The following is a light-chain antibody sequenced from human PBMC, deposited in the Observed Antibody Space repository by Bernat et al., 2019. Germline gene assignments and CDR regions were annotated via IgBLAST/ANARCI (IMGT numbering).Light chain of an antibody. CDR1: SSDY. J-gene: IGLJ1*01. Sequence: QYALTQPASVSGSPGQSITISCTGTSSDYVSWYQQHPGIVPTLIIYDVSNRPSGVSDRFSGSKSGNTASLTISGLQAEDEADYYCSSHTSISTYVFGGGTKVTVL. CDR2: DVS. V-gene: IGLV2-14*03. CDR3: SSHTSISTYV.